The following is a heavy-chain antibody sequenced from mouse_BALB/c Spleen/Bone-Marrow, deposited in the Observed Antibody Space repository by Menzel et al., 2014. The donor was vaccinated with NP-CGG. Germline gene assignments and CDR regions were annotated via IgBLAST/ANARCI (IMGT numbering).Heavy chain of an antibody. D-gene: IGHD2-14*01. J-gene: IGHJ3*01. CDR3: AAYYRYDRRFAY. V-gene: IGHV14-3*02. Sequence: EVQLQQSGAELVKPGASVKLSCTASGFNIKDTYMHWVKQRPEQGLEWIGRIDPANGNTKYDPKFQGKATITADTSSNTAYLQLRSLTYEDTAVYYCAAYYRYDRRFAYWGQGTLVTVSA. CDR1: GFNIKDTY. CDR2: IDPANGNT.